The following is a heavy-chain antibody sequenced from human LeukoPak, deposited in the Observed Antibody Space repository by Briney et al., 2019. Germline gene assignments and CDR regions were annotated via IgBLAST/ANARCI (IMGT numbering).Heavy chain of an antibody. CDR2: ISAYNGNT. CDR3: ARMMVRGVISRPFDY. V-gene: IGHV1-18*01. CDR1: GCTFTSYG. J-gene: IGHJ4*02. Sequence: GASVKVSCKASGCTFTSYGISWVRQAPGQGLEWMGWISAYNGNTNYAQKLQGRVTMTTDTSTSTAYMELRSLRSDDTAVHYCARMMVRGVISRPFDYWGQGTLVTVSS. D-gene: IGHD3-10*01.